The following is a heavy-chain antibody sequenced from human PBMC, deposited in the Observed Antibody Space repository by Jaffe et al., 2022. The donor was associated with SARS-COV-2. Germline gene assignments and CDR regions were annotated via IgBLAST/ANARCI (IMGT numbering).Heavy chain of an antibody. D-gene: IGHD2-15*01. CDR2: IRSKAYGGTT. CDR3: TRGGGGSSPNWFDP. CDR1: GFTFGDYA. V-gene: IGHV3-49*05. J-gene: IGHJ5*02. Sequence: EVQLVESGGGLVKPGRSLRLSCTASGFTFGDYAMSWFRQAPGKGLEWVGFIRSKAYGGTTEYAASVKGRFTISRDDSKSIAYLQMNSLKTEDTAVYYCTRGGGGSSPNWFDPWGQGTLVTVSS.